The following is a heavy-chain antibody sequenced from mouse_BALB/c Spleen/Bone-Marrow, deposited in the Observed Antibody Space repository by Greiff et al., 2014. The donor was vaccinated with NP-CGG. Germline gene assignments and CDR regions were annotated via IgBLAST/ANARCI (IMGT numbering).Heavy chain of an antibody. CDR1: GYTFSSYW. Sequence: QVQLKDSGAELMKPGASVKISCKATGYTFSSYWIEWVKQRPGHGLEWIGEFLPGSGGTNYNEKFKGKATFTADTSSNTAYMQLSSLTSEDSAVYYCARDYYDHDVGFVYWGQGTLVSVSA. CDR3: ARDYYDHDVGFVY. D-gene: IGHD2-4*01. V-gene: IGHV1-9*01. CDR2: FLPGSGGT. J-gene: IGHJ3*01.